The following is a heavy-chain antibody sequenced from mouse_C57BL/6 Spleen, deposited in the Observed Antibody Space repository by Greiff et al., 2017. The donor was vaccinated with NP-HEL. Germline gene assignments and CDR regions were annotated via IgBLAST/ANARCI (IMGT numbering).Heavy chain of an antibody. J-gene: IGHJ2*01. CDR1: GYAFTDYY. CDR2: INPYNGGT. CDR3: ARSYYDGPDY. Sequence: VQLQQSGPVLVKPGASVKMSCKASGYAFTDYYMNWVKQSHGKSLEWIGVINPYNGGTSYNQKFKGKATLTVDKSSSTAYMELNSLTSEDSAVYYCARSYYDGPDYWGKGTTLTVSS. V-gene: IGHV1-19*01. D-gene: IGHD2-4*01.